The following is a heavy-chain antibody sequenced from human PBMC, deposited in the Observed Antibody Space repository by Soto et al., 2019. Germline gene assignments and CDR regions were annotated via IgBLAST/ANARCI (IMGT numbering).Heavy chain of an antibody. Sequence: QVQLQQWGAGLLKPSETLSLTCAVYGGSFSGYYWSWIRQPPGKGLEWIGAINHSGSTNYNPSLKSRVTISVVTSKNQFSLKLSSVTAADTAVYYCARAPTKGGTTSHWGQGTLVTVSS. CDR3: ARAPTKGGTTSH. V-gene: IGHV4-34*01. D-gene: IGHD1-1*01. CDR2: INHSGST. CDR1: GGSFSGYY. J-gene: IGHJ4*02.